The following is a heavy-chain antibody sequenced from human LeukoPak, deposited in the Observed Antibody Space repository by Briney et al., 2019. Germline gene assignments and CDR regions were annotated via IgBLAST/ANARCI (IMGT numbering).Heavy chain of an antibody. J-gene: IGHJ4*02. V-gene: IGHV1-46*01. D-gene: IGHD6-13*01. Sequence: ASVKVSCKASGYTFTSYYMHWVRQAPGQVLEWMGLINPDGGNTNYAQKFQDRVTITRDMSTSTAYMDLSSLRSEDTAVYYCAAAGSSSWSDFDYWGQGTLVTVSS. CDR1: GYTFTSYY. CDR3: AAAGSSSWSDFDY. CDR2: INPDGGNT.